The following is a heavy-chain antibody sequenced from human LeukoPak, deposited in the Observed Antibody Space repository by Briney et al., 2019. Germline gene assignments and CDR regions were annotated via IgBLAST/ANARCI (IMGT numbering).Heavy chain of an antibody. D-gene: IGHD3-10*01. CDR1: GFTVSSNY. V-gene: IGHV3-66*02. CDR2: IYSGGST. Sequence: GGSLRLSCAASGFTVSSNYMSWVRQAPGKGLEWVSVIYSGGSTYYADSVKGRFTISRDNSKNTLYFQMNSLRAEDTAVYYCARDYYGSGSSHYYMDVWGKGTTVTVSS. J-gene: IGHJ6*03. CDR3: ARDYYGSGSSHYYMDV.